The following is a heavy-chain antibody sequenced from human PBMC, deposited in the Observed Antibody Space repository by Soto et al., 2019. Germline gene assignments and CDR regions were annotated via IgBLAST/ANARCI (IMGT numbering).Heavy chain of an antibody. J-gene: IGHJ4*02. V-gene: IGHV2-5*02. D-gene: IGHD3-3*01. CDR2: IYWDDDK. Sequence: QITLNESGPTQVKPRQTLTLTCTFSGFSLTTSGVGVGWIRQSPGKAPEWLALIYWDDDKRYSPSLKNRLTITKDTSKNQVVLTMADLDTADTATYYCAHRVLRTVFGLVTTTAIYFDFWGQGTPVAVSS. CDR3: AHRVLRTVFGLVTTTAIYFDF. CDR1: GFSLTTSGVG.